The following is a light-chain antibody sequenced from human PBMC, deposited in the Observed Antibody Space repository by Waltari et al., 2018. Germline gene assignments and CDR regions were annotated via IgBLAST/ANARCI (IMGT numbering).Light chain of an antibody. V-gene: IGLV7-46*01. CDR1: TGDVTSGHH. CDR2: ETS. J-gene: IGLJ3*02. Sequence: QTVVTQEPSLTVSPGGTVTLTCASSTGDVTSGHHPYWFQQKPGQAPRTLIYETSNKHSWTPARFSGSLLGGKAALTLSGAQAEDEADYYCLLSYSGSWVFGGGTKLTVL. CDR3: LLSYSGSWV.